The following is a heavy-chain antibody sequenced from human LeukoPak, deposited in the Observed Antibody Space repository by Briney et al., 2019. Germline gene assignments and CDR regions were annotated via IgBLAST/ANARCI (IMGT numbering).Heavy chain of an antibody. V-gene: IGHV3-23*01. CDR1: GFTFSSYA. CDR3: AKAYAYGYGSRPDY. CDR2: LSGSGAST. D-gene: IGHD5-18*01. J-gene: IGHJ4*02. Sequence: QAGGSLRLSCAASGFTFSSYAMSWVRQAPGKGLEWVSALSGSGASTSYADSVKGRFTVSRDNSKNTLYLQMNSLRAEDTAVYYCAKAYAYGYGSRPDYWGQGTLVTVSS.